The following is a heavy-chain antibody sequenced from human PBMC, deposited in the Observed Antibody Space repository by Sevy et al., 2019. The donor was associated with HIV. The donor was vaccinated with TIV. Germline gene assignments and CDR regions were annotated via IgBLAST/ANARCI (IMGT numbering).Heavy chain of an antibody. D-gene: IGHD2-2*01. J-gene: IGHJ4*02. CDR2: ISSSGSTI. CDR3: ARVGCSSTSCYFPSFDY. CDR1: GFTFSSYE. V-gene: IGHV3-48*03. Sequence: GGSLRLSCAASGFTFSSYEMNWVRQAPGKGLEWVSYISSSGSTIYYADSVKGRFTISRDNAKNSLYLQMNSLRAEDTAVYYCARVGCSSTSCYFPSFDYWGQGTLVTVPS.